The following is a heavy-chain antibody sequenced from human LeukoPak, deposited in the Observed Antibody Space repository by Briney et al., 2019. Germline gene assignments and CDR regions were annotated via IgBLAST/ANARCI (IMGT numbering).Heavy chain of an antibody. Sequence: SVKVSRKASGGTFSSYAISWVRQAPGQGLEWMGGIIPIFGTANYAQKFQGRVTITADESTSTAYMELSSLRSEDTAVYYCARAGVHYYDSSGYYYVDYWGQGTLVTVSS. CDR1: GGTFSSYA. CDR2: IIPIFGTA. D-gene: IGHD3-22*01. CDR3: ARAGVHYYDSSGYYYVDY. J-gene: IGHJ4*02. V-gene: IGHV1-69*13.